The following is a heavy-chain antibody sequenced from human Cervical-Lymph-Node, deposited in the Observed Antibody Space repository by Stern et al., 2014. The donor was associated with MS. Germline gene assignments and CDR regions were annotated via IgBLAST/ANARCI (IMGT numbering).Heavy chain of an antibody. CDR1: GGSISSSGYY. V-gene: IGHV4-61*02. CDR3: ATTRWDLFTWNWFDP. D-gene: IGHD1-26*01. CDR2: IHDSGST. Sequence: VHLVESGPGLVKPSQTLSLTCTVSGGSISSSGYYWSWIRQPADKGLEWIGRIHDSGSTYYNPSLKSRVTISMDTATKQFSLKLPSVTAADTAVYYCATTRWDLFTWNWFDPWGQGTLVTVSS. J-gene: IGHJ5*02.